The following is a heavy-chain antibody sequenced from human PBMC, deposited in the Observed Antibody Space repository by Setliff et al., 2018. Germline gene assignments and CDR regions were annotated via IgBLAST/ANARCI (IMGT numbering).Heavy chain of an antibody. J-gene: IGHJ4*02. V-gene: IGHV3-48*01. CDR1: GFTFSSYS. CDR3: AKVKAYYYDSSTLDY. Sequence: PGGSLRLSCAASGFTFSSYSMNWVRQAPGKGLEWISYISSSSSTIYYADSVKGRFTISRDNAKNSLYLQMNSLRAEDTAVYYCAKVKAYYYDSSTLDYWGQGTLVTVSS. D-gene: IGHD3-22*01. CDR2: ISSSSSTI.